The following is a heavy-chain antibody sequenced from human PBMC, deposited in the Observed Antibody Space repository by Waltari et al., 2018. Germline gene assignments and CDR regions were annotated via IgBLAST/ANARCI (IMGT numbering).Heavy chain of an antibody. CDR1: GFTVSSTY. Sequence: VQLVASGGGVVQPGRSLRLSCAASGFTVSSTYMRWVRQAPGKGLEWVLVIYSGGSTYYADSVKGRFTISRDNSKNTLYLQMNSLRAEDTAVYYCASSGYYGPLDYWGQGTLVTVSS. J-gene: IGHJ4*02. V-gene: IGHV3-66*02. CDR2: IYSGGST. CDR3: ASSGYYGPLDY. D-gene: IGHD3-22*01.